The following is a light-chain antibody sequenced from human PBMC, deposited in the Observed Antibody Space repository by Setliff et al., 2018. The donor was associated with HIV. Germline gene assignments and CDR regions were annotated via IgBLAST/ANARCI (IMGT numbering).Light chain of an antibody. J-gene: IGLJ3*02. CDR3: AAWDDSLKAWM. Sequence: QSVLAQSPSASGTPGQRVTIFCSGGRPNIGKNIVNWYQQLPGTAPKLLIYKNNLRPSGVPDRFSASKSDTSASLAISGLQSEDEADYFCAAWDDSLKAWMFGGGTKVTVL. CDR2: KNN. CDR1: RPNIGKNI. V-gene: IGLV1-44*01.